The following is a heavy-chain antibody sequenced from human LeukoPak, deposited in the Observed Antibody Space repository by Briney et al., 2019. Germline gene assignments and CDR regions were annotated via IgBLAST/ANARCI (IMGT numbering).Heavy chain of an antibody. CDR2: IHYSGST. CDR1: GGSISSYY. V-gene: IGHV4-59*12. Sequence: SETLSLTCTVSGGSISSYYWSWIRQPPGKGLEWIGYIHYSGSTNYNPSLKSRVTISVDTSKNQFSLKLSSVTAADTAVYYCARTGYGGKEYYWGQGTLVTVSS. CDR3: ARTGYGGKEYY. D-gene: IGHD4-23*01. J-gene: IGHJ4*02.